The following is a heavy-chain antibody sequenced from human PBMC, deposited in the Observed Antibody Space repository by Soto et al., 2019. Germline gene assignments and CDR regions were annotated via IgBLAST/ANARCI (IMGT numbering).Heavy chain of an antibody. D-gene: IGHD3-10*01. CDR3: ARHFGGGLLWFSDYYYMDV. Sequence: SETLSLTCTVSGGSISSYYWSWIRQPPGKGLEWIGYIYYSGSTNYNPSLKSRVTISVDTSKNQFSLKLSSVTAADTAVYYWARHFGGGLLWFSDYYYMDVWGKGTTVTVSS. CDR2: IYYSGST. V-gene: IGHV4-59*08. CDR1: GGSISSYY. J-gene: IGHJ6*03.